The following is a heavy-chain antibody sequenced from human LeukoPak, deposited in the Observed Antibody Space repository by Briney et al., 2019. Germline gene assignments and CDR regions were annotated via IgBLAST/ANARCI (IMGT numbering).Heavy chain of an antibody. V-gene: IGHV3-30*04. J-gene: IGHJ2*01. Sequence: PGRSLRLSCAASGFTFSSYAMHWVRQAPGKGLEWVAVISYDGSNKYYADSVKGRFTISRDTSKNTLYLQMNSLRAEDTAVYYCARVGGSGSYPNWCFDLWGRGTLVTVSS. CDR3: ARVGGSGSYPNWCFDL. CDR1: GFTFSSYA. CDR2: ISYDGSNK. D-gene: IGHD3-10*01.